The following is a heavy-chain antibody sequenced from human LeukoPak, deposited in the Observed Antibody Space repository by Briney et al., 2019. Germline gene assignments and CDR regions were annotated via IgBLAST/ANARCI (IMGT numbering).Heavy chain of an antibody. J-gene: IGHJ4*02. CDR2: NYPGDSDT. CDR3: ARQHSGSCHSPLLY. Sequence: GESLKISCKCSGYSFTNYWIGLVRPMPGKGLEWMGINYPGDSDTRYSPSFEGQVTISANNSISTAYLPKSRLKASKTAIYYRARQHSGSCHSPLLYWGEGSLVTVS. D-gene: IGHD1-26*01. V-gene: IGHV5-51*01. CDR1: GYSFTNYW.